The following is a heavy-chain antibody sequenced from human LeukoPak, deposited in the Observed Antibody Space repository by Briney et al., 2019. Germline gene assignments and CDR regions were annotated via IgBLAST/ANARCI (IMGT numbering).Heavy chain of an antibody. CDR2: IIPIFGTA. J-gene: IGHJ6*03. CDR3: ARIAVAGTSYYYYYMDV. Sequence: SVKVSCKASGCTFSSYAISWVRQAPGQGLEWMGGIIPIFGTANYAQKFQGRVTITADKSTSTAYMELSSLRSEDTAVYYCARIAVAGTSYYYYYMDVWGKGTTVTVSS. D-gene: IGHD6-19*01. V-gene: IGHV1-69*06. CDR1: GCTFSSYA.